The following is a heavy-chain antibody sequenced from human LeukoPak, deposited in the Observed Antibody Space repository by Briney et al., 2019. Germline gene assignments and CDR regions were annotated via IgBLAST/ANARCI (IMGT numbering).Heavy chain of an antibody. CDR1: GYTFTSYG. Sequence: ASVKVSCKASGYTFTSYGISSVRQAPGHGLEWMGWISAYNGNTNYAQKLQGRVTMTTDTSTSTAYMELRSLRSDDTAVYYCARDVRRIQLWFNPPFDYWGQGTLVTVSS. V-gene: IGHV1-18*01. J-gene: IGHJ4*02. CDR2: ISAYNGNT. D-gene: IGHD5-18*01. CDR3: ARDVRRIQLWFNPPFDY.